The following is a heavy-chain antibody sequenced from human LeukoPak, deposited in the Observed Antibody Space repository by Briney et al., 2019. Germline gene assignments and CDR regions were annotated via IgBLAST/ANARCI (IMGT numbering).Heavy chain of an antibody. CDR3: ARGIGYSYGYRAFDI. J-gene: IGHJ3*02. CDR1: GGTFSRND. CDR2: IIPIFGTA. V-gene: IGHV1-69*06. Sequence: GASVKVSCKASGGTFSRNDISWVRQAPRQGLEWMGGIIPIFGTANYAQKFQGRVTITADKSTGTAYMELSSLRSEDTAVYYCARGIGYSYGYRAFDIWGQGTMVTVSS. D-gene: IGHD5-18*01.